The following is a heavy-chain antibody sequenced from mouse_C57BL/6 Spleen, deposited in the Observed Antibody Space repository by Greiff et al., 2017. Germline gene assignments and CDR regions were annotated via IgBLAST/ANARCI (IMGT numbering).Heavy chain of an antibody. V-gene: IGHV1-54*01. CDR3: AREGTTVVGGYFDV. J-gene: IGHJ1*03. Sequence: QVQLQQSGAELVRSGTSVKVSCKASGYAFTNYLIEWVKQRPGQGLEWIGVINPGSGGTNYNGKFKGKATLTAVKSSSIAYMQLSSLTSEYSAVYFCAREGTTVVGGYFDVWGTGTTVTVSS. D-gene: IGHD1-1*01. CDR2: INPGSGGT. CDR1: GYAFTNYL.